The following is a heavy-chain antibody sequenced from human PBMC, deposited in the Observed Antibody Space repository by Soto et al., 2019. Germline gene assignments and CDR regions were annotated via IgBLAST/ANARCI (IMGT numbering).Heavy chain of an antibody. J-gene: IGHJ6*03. CDR1: GFTFSNYW. V-gene: IGHV3-74*01. D-gene: IGHD2-15*01. Sequence: EVQLVESGGGLVQPGGSLRLSCVASGFTFSNYWMYWVRQAPGEGLVWVSRINNDGSVSSYADSVKGRLTISRDNVKITLYLQMDCLRAEDTAVYYCARGECVGGTCYSLAGSFYYYMDVWGKGTTVTVFS. CDR2: INNDGSVS. CDR3: ARGECVGGTCYSLAGSFYYYMDV.